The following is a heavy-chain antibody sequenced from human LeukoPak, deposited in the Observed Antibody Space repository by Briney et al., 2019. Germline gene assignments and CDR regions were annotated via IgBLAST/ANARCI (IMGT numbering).Heavy chain of an antibody. CDR1: GFTFGDYA. V-gene: IGHV3-49*04. D-gene: IGHD3-22*01. J-gene: IGHJ4*02. Sequence: GGSLRLSCTASGFTFGDYAMSWVRQAPGKGLEWVGFIRGKAYGGTTEYAASVKGRFTISRDDSKSIAYLQMNSLKTEDTAVYYCTRSGSGYYYFDYWDQGTLVTVSS. CDR3: TRSGSGYYYFDY. CDR2: IRGKAYGGTT.